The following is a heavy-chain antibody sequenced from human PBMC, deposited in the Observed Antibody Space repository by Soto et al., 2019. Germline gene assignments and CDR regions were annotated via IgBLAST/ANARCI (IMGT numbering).Heavy chain of an antibody. CDR1: GYTXSGYY. Sequence: SXKISYKASGYTXSGYYRNWVRQAPGQGLEWMGWSNPNSCGTNYAQKFQGRVTMTSDKSISTAYMELSRLRSDEKAVYYFARAGIVAGYYYSYGMDVWGQGNTVTVS. CDR3: ARAGIVAGYYYSYGMDV. D-gene: IGHD1-26*01. J-gene: IGHJ6*02. V-gene: IGHV1-2*02. CDR2: SNPNSCGT.